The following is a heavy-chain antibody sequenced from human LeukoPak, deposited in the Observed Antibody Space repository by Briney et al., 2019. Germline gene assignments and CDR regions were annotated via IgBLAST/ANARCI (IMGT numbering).Heavy chain of an antibody. CDR1: GYIFTDYV. J-gene: IGHJ4*02. D-gene: IGHD6-19*01. CDR2: INPNSGAT. Sequence: GASVKVSCKTFGYIFTDYVIQWVRQAPGQGLEWMGWINPNSGATNFAQKFQGRVTMTRDTSISTAYMELSRLRSDDTAVYYCAREPGIAVAGSFWGQGTLVTVSP. V-gene: IGHV1-2*02. CDR3: AREPGIAVAGSF.